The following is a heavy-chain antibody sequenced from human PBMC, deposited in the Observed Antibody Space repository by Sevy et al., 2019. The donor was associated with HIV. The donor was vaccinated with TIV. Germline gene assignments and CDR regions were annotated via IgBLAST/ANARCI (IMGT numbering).Heavy chain of an antibody. J-gene: IGHJ3*02. V-gene: IGHV4-61*02. CDR1: GGSISSGGYY. D-gene: IGHD3-22*01. CDR2: IYTSGST. Sequence: SETLSLTCTVSGGSISSGGYYWSWIRQHPGKGLEWIGRIYTSGSTNYNPSLKSRVTMSVDTSKNQFSLKLSSVTAADTAVYYCARDGSNYYDSSGYKDAFDIWGQWTMVTVSS. CDR3: ARDGSNYYDSSGYKDAFDI.